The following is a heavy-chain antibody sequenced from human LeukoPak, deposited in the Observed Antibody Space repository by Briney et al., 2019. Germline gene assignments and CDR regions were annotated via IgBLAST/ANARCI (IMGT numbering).Heavy chain of an antibody. J-gene: IGHJ4*02. D-gene: IGHD6-6*01. V-gene: IGHV3-23*01. Sequence: GGSLRLSCAASGFTFSSYAMSWVRQAPGKGREWVSGITGSGGGTSYADSVKGRFTISRDSSSSTLFLQMKSLRAEDTATYYCAKEVAAGRKGIDYWGQGILVTVSS. CDR3: AKEVAAGRKGIDY. CDR1: GFTFSSYA. CDR2: ITGSGGGT.